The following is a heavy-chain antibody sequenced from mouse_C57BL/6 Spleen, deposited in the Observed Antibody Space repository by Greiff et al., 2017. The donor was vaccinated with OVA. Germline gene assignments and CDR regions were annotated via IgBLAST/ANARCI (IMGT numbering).Heavy chain of an antibody. CDR3: ARREAYYDYGGWFAY. J-gene: IGHJ3*01. D-gene: IGHD2-4*01. CDR1: GYTFTSYW. Sequence: QVQLQQPGAELVKPGASVKLSCKASGYTFTSYWMQWVKQRPGQGLEWIGEIDPSDSYTNYNQKFKGKATLTVDTSSSTAYMQLSSLTSEDSAVYYCARREAYYDYGGWFAYWGQGTLVTVSA. CDR2: IDPSDSYT. V-gene: IGHV1-50*01.